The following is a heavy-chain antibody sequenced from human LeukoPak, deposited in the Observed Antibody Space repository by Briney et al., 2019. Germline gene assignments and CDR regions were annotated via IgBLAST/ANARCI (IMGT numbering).Heavy chain of an antibody. CDR2: IYYSGST. V-gene: IGHV4-59*01. J-gene: IGHJ5*02. D-gene: IGHD5-12*01. CDR3: ARGHLSGYDLGWFDP. Sequence: SETLSLTCTVSGGSISSYYWSWIRQPPGKGLEWIGYIYYSGSTNYNPSLKSRVTISVDTSKNQFSLKLSSVTAADTAVYYCARGHLSGYDLGWFDPWGQGTLVTVSS. CDR1: GGSISSYY.